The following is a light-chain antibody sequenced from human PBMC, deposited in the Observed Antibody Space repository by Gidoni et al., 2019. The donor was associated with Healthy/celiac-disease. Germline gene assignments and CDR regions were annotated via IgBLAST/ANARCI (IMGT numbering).Light chain of an antibody. CDR3: QQRSNWPLT. V-gene: IGKV3-11*01. Sequence: IVLTQSPATLSLSTGEIATLSCRASQSVSSYLAWYQQKPGQSPRLLIYDASNRATGIPARFSGSGSGTDFTLTISSLEPEDFAVYYCQQRSNWPLTFXXXTKLEIK. CDR1: QSVSSY. CDR2: DAS. J-gene: IGKJ2*01.